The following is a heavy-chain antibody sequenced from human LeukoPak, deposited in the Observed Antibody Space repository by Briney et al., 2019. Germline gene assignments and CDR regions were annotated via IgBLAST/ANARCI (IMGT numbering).Heavy chain of an antibody. Sequence: SETLSLTCSVSGGYITNSYWSWIQQPAGKGLEWIGRMYRTDDYNPSLKSRATMSIDTSKNQFSLKLSSVTVADTAVYYCARGPGAITNEAFDIWGQGTVVTVSS. CDR2: MYRTD. CDR1: GGYITNSY. J-gene: IGHJ3*02. V-gene: IGHV4-4*07. CDR3: ARGPGAITNEAFDI. D-gene: IGHD3-16*01.